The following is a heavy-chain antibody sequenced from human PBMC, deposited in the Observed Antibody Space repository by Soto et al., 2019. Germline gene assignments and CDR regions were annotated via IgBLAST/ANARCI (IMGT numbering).Heavy chain of an antibody. J-gene: IGHJ4*02. D-gene: IGHD2-2*01. CDR1: GYTLTELS. CDR3: ARDFRDSCRGTSCIYFDY. CDR2: FDPEDGET. V-gene: IGHV1-24*01. Sequence: ASVKVSCKVSGYTLTELSMHWVRQAPGKGLEWMGGFDPEDGETIYAQKFQDRVTLTTDTSTSTAYMDLRSLRSDDTAVYYCARDFRDSCRGTSCIYFDYWGQGTLVTVSS.